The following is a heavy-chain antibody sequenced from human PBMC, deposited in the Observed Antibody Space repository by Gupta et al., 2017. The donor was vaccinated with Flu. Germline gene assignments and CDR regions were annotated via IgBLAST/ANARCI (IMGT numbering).Heavy chain of an antibody. V-gene: IGHV3-48*03. CDR1: GFTFSSYD. CDR2: ISSTGTTT. D-gene: IGHD3-10*01. Sequence: EVQLVESGGALVQPGGSVRLSCVGSGFTFSSYDLSWVRQAPGKGLEWISKISSTGTTTYYADPVRGRFTISRDNAEKTLFLQMNSLKVEDTARYYCARRDDNYGSGGTFGHWGQGTLVTVSS. J-gene: IGHJ1*01. CDR3: ARRDDNYGSGGTFGH.